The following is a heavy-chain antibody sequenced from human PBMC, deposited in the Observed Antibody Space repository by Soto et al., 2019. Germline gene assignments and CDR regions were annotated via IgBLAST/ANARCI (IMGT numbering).Heavy chain of an antibody. CDR1: GGSISSSSYY. Sequence: TLSLTCTVSGGSISSSSYYWGWIRQPPGKGLEWIGSIYYSGSTYYNPSLKSRVTISVDTSKNQFSLKLSSVTAADTAVYYCARSARIATSNKYYFDYWGQGTLVTVSS. D-gene: IGHD6-25*01. CDR3: ARSARIATSNKYYFDY. CDR2: IYYSGST. J-gene: IGHJ4*02. V-gene: IGHV4-39*01.